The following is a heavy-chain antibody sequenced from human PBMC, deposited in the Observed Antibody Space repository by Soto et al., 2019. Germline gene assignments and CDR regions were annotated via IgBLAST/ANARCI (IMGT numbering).Heavy chain of an antibody. CDR2: ISPHNGNT. Sequence: HVQLVQSGGELKKPGASVKVSCNTSGYTFNTYFITWVRQAPGQGLEWMGWISPHNGNTNYAEKFQGRVTMTADTSTKTAYMELRNLRIDGTAVYYCARDTGNSFDYWGQGTPVTVSS. CDR1: GYTFNTYF. J-gene: IGHJ4*02. V-gene: IGHV1-18*01. CDR3: ARDTGNSFDY.